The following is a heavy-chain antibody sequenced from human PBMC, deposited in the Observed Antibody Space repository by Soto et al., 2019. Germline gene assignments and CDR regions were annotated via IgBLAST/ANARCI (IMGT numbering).Heavy chain of an antibody. J-gene: IGHJ6*02. D-gene: IGHD3-3*01. CDR2: IWYDGSNK. CDR1: GFTFSSYG. CDR3: ARHHYDFWSGYYYGMDV. V-gene: IGHV3-33*01. Sequence: GGSLRLSCAASGFTFSSYGMHWVRQAPGKGLEWVAVIWYDGSNKYYADSVKGRFTISRDNSKNTLYLQMNSLRAEDTAVYYCARHHYDFWSGYYYGMDVWGQGTTVTVSS.